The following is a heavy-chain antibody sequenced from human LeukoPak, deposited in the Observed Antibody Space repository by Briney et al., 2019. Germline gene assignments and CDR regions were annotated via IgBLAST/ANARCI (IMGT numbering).Heavy chain of an antibody. D-gene: IGHD4-23*01. CDR3: AKETSGNSGEGY. CDR1: GFTFSSYG. Sequence: PGRSLRLSCAASGFTFSSYGMHWVRQAPGKGLEWVAVISYDGSNKYYADSVKGRFTISRDNSKNTLYLQMNSLRAEDTAVYYCAKETSGNSGEGYWGQGTLVTVSS. J-gene: IGHJ4*02. V-gene: IGHV3-30*18. CDR2: ISYDGSNK.